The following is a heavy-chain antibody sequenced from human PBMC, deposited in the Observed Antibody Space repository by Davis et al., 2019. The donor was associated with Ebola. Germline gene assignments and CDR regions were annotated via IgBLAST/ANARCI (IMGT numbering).Heavy chain of an antibody. V-gene: IGHV4-4*02. CDR1: GGSISSSNW. CDR2: IYHSGST. CDR3: ASQKAYYYYYGMDV. J-gene: IGHJ6*04. Sequence: PSETLSLTCAVSGGSISSSNWWSWVRQPPGKGLEWIGEIYHSGSTNYNPSLKSRVTISVDRSKNQFSLKLSSVTAADTAVYYCASQKAYYYYYGMDVWGKGTTVTVSS.